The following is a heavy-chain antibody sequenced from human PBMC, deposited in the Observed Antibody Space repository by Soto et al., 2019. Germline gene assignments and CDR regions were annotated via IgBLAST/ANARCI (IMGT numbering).Heavy chain of an antibody. J-gene: IGHJ3*02. CDR1: GFTFSSYG. CDR2: IWYDGSNK. Sequence: PGGSLRLSCAASGFTFSSYGMHWVRQAPGKGLEWVAVIWYDGSNKYYADSVKGRFTISRDNSKNTLYLQMNSLRAEDTAVYYCARVGIAVAVSGAFDIWGQGTMVTVSS. V-gene: IGHV3-33*08. D-gene: IGHD6-19*01. CDR3: ARVGIAVAVSGAFDI.